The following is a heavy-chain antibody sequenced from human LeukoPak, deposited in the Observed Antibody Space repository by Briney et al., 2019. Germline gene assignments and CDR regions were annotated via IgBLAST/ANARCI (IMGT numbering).Heavy chain of an antibody. CDR1: GFTFSSYW. J-gene: IGHJ4*02. CDR3: ARDKMTGDSYFDH. CDR2: IKTDGSEK. D-gene: IGHD7-27*01. V-gene: IGHV3-7*03. Sequence: GGSLRLSCEASGFTFSSYWMSWVRQAPGKGLEWVANIKTDGSEKYYVDSVKGRFTISRDNAKNSLYLQMNSLRAEDTAVYYCARDKMTGDSYFDHWGQGTLVTVSS.